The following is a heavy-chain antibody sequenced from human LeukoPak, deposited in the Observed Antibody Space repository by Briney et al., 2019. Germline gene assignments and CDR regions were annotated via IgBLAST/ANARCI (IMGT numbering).Heavy chain of an antibody. CDR3: ARGRSSMVRGYYYYYMDV. CDR2: IKHSGNT. CDR1: GGSFTNYY. V-gene: IGHV4-34*01. J-gene: IGHJ6*03. Sequence: PSETLSLTCAVSGGSFTNYYWAWIRQPPGKGLEWIGEIKHSGNTNYNPSLKSRVTISVDTSKNHFSLKLGSVTAADTAVYYCARGRSSMVRGYYYYYMDVWGKGTTVTISS. D-gene: IGHD3-10*01.